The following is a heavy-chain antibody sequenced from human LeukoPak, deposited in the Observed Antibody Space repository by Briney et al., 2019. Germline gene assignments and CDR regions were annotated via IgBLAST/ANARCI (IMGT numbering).Heavy chain of an antibody. CDR1: GFTLRNYW. CDR3: ARYSSSSGGASYYLDY. V-gene: IGHV3-74*01. J-gene: IGHJ4*01. Sequence: GGSLRLSCTASGFTLRNYWMHWVRQVPGKRLVWVSRISGDGSATYYADSVQGRFTISRDNAKNIVYLQINSLRSEDTAVYYCARYSSSSGGASYYLDYWGRGALVAVSS. D-gene: IGHD6-6*01. CDR2: ISGDGSAT.